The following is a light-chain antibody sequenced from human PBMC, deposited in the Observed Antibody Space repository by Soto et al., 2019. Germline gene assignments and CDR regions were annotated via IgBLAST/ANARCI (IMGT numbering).Light chain of an antibody. J-gene: IGKJ5*01. CDR1: QSVGNT. Sequence: EIVLTQSPATLSVSPGERATLSCRASQSVGNTLAWYQQQPGQTPRLLIYGASTTATGIPARFSGSGSGTDFTLTTSRLEPEDFAVYYCQQYGSSSITFGQGTRLE. CDR3: QQYGSSSIT. CDR2: GAS. V-gene: IGKV3-15*01.